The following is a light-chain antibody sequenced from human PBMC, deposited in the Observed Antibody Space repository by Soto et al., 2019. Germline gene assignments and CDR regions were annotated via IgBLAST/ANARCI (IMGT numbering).Light chain of an antibody. CDR2: KAS. CDR3: QHYNSYSEA. CDR1: QSIDSW. Sequence: DIQMTQSPSTMSASLGDRVTITCRASQSIDSWLAWYQQKPGKAPKFLMYKASNLESGVPSRFSGSGSETEFTLTISSLQPDDFATYYCQHYNSYSEAFGQGTKVDIK. J-gene: IGKJ1*01. V-gene: IGKV1-5*03.